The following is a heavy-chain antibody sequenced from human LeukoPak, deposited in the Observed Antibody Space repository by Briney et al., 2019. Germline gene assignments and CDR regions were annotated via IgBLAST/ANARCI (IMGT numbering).Heavy chain of an antibody. V-gene: IGHV3-43*01. CDR2: ISWDGGST. CDR3: AKDQGGGNGYFDY. J-gene: IGHJ4*02. Sequence: GGSLRLSCAASGFTFDDYTMHWVRQAPGKGLEWVSLISWDGGSTYYADPMKGRFTISRDNSKNSLYLQMNSLRTEDTALYYCAKDQGGGNGYFDYWGQGTLVTVSS. CDR1: GFTFDDYT. D-gene: IGHD3-16*01.